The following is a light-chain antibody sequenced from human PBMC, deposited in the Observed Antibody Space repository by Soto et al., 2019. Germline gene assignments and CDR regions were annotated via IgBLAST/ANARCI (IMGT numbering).Light chain of an antibody. V-gene: IGKV3-20*01. CDR1: QSVSSSY. J-gene: IGKJ4*01. Sequence: EIVLTQSPGTLSLSPGERATLSCRASQSVSSSYLAWYQHKPGQAPRLLIYGASSKATGIPDRFSGSGSGTEFNLTISRLEPEDFAVSYCQQYGSSPLTFGGGTKVEIK. CDR2: GAS. CDR3: QQYGSSPLT.